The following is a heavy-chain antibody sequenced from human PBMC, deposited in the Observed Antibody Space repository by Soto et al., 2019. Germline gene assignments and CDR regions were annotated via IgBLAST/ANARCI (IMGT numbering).Heavy chain of an antibody. CDR1: GYTFTSYA. CDR3: ARVGSGGVYYYDSSGYYYDY. CDR2: INAGIGKT. D-gene: IGHD3-22*01. Sequence: RASVKVSCKASGYTFTSYAMHWVRQAPGQRLEWMGWINAGIGKTKYSQKFQGRVTITRDTFASTAYMELSSLRSEDTAVYYCARVGSGGVYYYDSSGYYYDYWGQGTLVTVSS. V-gene: IGHV1-3*01. J-gene: IGHJ4*02.